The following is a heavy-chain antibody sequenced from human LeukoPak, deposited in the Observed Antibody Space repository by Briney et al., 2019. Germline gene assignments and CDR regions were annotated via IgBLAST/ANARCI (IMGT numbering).Heavy chain of an antibody. CDR2: ISGENGNI. J-gene: IGHJ4*02. CDR1: GYSFTNYG. Sequence: ASVKVSCKTSGYSFTNYGVAWVRQAPGQGLEWMGWISGENGNINFAQKFQGRVTMTTDTSARIAYMEMRSLMSDDTAVYFCARWGVHGTTTFCFDYWSQGSLVTVSS. D-gene: IGHD2/OR15-2a*01. V-gene: IGHV1-18*01. CDR3: ARWGVHGTTTFCFDY.